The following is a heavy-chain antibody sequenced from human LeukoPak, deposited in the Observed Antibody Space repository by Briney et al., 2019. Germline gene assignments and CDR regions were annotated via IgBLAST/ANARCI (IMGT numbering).Heavy chain of an antibody. V-gene: IGHV4-61*02. CDR1: GGSISSGSYY. CDR2: IYTSGST. Sequence: NPSQTLSLTCTVSGGSISSGSYYWSWIRQPAGKGLEWIGRIYTSGSTNYNPSLKSRVTISVDTSKNQFSLKLSSVTAADTAVYYCARERYDYVWGSYRKSSDNWFDPWGQGTLVTVSS. J-gene: IGHJ5*02. CDR3: ARERYDYVWGSYRKSSDNWFDP. D-gene: IGHD3-16*02.